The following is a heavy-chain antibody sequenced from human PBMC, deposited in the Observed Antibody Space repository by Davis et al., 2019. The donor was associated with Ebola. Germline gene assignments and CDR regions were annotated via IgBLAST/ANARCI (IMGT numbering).Heavy chain of an antibody. Sequence: MPGGSLRLSCAVYGGSFSGYYWSWIRQPPGKGLEWVGSFSYGDNTHYYNPSLRSRVTISVDTSRNQFSLKLSSATAADTAVYYCARPWYSGTYYDAYDIWGQGTMVAVSS. D-gene: IGHD1-26*01. CDR1: GGSFSGYY. J-gene: IGHJ3*02. CDR3: ARPWYSGTYYDAYDI. V-gene: IGHV4-34*01. CDR2: FSYGDNT.